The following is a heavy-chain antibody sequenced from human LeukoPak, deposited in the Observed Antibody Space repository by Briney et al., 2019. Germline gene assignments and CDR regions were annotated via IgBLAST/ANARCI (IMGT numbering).Heavy chain of an antibody. CDR1: GFLLTTNGVG. Sequence: SGPTLVKPTQTLTLTCTFSGFLLTTNGVGVGWIRQPPGKALEGLALLYWEDEKRYSPSLRTRLTITKDTSKSQVVLTLTNMDPVDTATYYCAHLYFYNSGGYSRAFDYWGQGTLVTVSS. D-gene: IGHD3-22*01. J-gene: IGHJ4*02. CDR3: AHLYFYNSGGYSRAFDY. CDR2: LYWEDEK. V-gene: IGHV2-5*02.